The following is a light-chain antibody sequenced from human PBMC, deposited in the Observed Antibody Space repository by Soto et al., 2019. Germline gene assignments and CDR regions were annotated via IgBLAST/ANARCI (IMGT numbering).Light chain of an antibody. Sequence: ALQMTQSPSSLSASVGDRVTITCRASQGIRNDLGWFQQKPGKAPKLLIYAASSLQSGVPSRFSGSGSGTDFTLTISSLQPEDFATYYCLQDYNYPWTFGQGTKVEIK. CDR1: QGIRND. J-gene: IGKJ1*01. CDR3: LQDYNYPWT. CDR2: AAS. V-gene: IGKV1-6*01.